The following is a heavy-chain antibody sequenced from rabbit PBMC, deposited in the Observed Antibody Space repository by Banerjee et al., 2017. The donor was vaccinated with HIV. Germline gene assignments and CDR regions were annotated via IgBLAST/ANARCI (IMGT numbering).Heavy chain of an antibody. J-gene: IGHJ4*01. Sequence: QEQLEESGGDLVKPEGSLTLTCTASGFSFSSGYYMCWVRQAPGKGLEWIGCIDIGSSDRTYYASWAKGRFTISKTSSTTVTLQMTSQTAADTATYFCARHATGIGYVFKLWGQGTLVTVS. D-gene: IGHD8-1*01. CDR1: GFSFSSGYY. CDR2: IDIGSSDRT. V-gene: IGHV1S45*01. CDR3: ARHATGIGYVFKL.